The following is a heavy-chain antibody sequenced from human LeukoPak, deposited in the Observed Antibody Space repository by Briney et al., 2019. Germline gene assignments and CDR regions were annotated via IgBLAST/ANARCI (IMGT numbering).Heavy chain of an antibody. J-gene: IGHJ4*02. V-gene: IGHV3-30*03. CDR1: GFTISSYG. D-gene: IGHD1-26*01. Sequence: GGSLRLSCAASGFTISSYGMHWVRQAPGKGLEWVAVISYDGSNKYYADSVKGRFTISRDNSKNSLYLQMNSLRVEDTAVYYCARGLGAPDHWGQGTLVTVSS. CDR3: ARGLGAPDH. CDR2: ISYDGSNK.